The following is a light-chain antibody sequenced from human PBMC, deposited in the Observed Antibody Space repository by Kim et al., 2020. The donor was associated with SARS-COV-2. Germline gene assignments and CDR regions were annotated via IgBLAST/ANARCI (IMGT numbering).Light chain of an antibody. J-gene: IGLJ2*01. CDR2: GNS. Sequence: QRVTISCTGSSSNIGADYDVHCYQQLPGIAPKLLLYGNSNRPSGVPDRFSGSKSGTSASLAITGLQAEDEADYYCQSYDSSLSDSVFGGGTQLTVL. CDR3: QSYDSSLSDSV. V-gene: IGLV1-40*01. CDR1: SSNIGADYD.